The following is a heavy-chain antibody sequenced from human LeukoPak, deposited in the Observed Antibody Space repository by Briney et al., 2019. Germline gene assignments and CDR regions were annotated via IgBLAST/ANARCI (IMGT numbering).Heavy chain of an antibody. CDR1: GFTFRNYA. CDR2: VSYSGETT. D-gene: IGHD3-22*01. J-gene: IGHJ4*02. CDR3: AKDDSRGNYSQNDY. V-gene: IGHV3-23*01. Sequence: GGSLRLSCAASGFTFRNYAMTWVRQAPGKGLEWVSTVSYSGETTYYADSVKGRFTISRDNSKNTVYLQMNSLRAEDTAVYYCAKDDSRGNYSQNDYWGQGTLVTVSS.